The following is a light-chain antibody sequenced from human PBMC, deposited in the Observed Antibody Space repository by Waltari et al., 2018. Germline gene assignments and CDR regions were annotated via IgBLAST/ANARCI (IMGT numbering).Light chain of an antibody. CDR1: QSISDY. Sequence: DIQMTPPPSPLSASVGARVTITCRASQSISDYLNWYQQKPGKAPKLLIYAASSLQSGVPSRFSGSGSGTDFTHTISKLQPEDFATYYCRQSKSIPYTFGQGTKLEIK. V-gene: IGKV1-39*01. J-gene: IGKJ2*01. CDR2: AAS. CDR3: RQSKSIPYT.